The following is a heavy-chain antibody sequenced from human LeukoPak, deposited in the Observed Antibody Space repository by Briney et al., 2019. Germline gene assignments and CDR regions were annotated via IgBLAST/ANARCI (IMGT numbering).Heavy chain of an antibody. CDR3: APPPIAATGS. D-gene: IGHD6-13*01. J-gene: IGHJ4*02. V-gene: IGHV3-30-3*01. CDR2: ISYDGSNK. CDR1: GFTFSSYA. Sequence: GGSLRLSCAASGFTFSSYAMHWVRQAPGKGLEWVAVISYDGSNKYYADSVKGRFTISRDNAKKSLYLQMNSLRAEDTAVYYCAPPPIAATGSWGQGTLVTVSS.